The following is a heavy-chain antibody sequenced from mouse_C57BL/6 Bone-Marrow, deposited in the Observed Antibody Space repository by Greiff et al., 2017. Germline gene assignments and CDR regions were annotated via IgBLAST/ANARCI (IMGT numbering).Heavy chain of an antibody. CDR1: GYTFTSYW. CDR3: AREGHYYYGPWFAY. J-gene: IGHJ3*01. Sequence: VQLQQPGAELVKPGASVKLSCKASGYTFTSYWMHWVKPRPGQGLEWIGEIDPSDSYTNYNQKFKGKSTLTVDKSSSTAYMQLSSLTSEDSAVYYCAREGHYYYGPWFAYWGQGTLVTVSA. V-gene: IGHV1-69*01. D-gene: IGHD1-1*01. CDR2: IDPSDSYT.